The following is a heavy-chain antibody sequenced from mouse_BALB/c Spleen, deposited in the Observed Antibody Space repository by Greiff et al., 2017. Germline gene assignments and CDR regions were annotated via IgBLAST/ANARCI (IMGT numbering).Heavy chain of an antibody. V-gene: IGHV5-17*02. Sequence: EVQGVESGGGLVQPGGSRKLSCAASGFTFSSFGMHWVRQAPEKGLEWVAYISSGSSTIYYADTVKGRFTISRDNPKNTLFLQMTSLRSEDTAMYYCARRGNFSWFAYWGQGTLVTVSA. CDR2: ISSGSSTI. J-gene: IGHJ3*01. CDR3: ARRGNFSWFAY. CDR1: GFTFSSFG. D-gene: IGHD2-1*01.